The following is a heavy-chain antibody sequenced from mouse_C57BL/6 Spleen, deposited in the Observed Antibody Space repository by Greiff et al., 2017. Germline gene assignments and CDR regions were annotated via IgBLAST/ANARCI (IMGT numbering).Heavy chain of an antibody. Sequence: EVQLVESGGGLVQPGGSMKLSCVASGFTFSNYWMNWVRQSPEKGLEWVAQIRLKSDNYATHYAESVKGRFTISRDDSKSSVYLQMNNLRAEDTGIYYCTGEGRGAYFDYWGQGTTLTVSS. CDR3: TGEGRGAYFDY. D-gene: IGHD3-3*01. J-gene: IGHJ2*01. CDR1: GFTFSNYW. V-gene: IGHV6-3*01. CDR2: IRLKSDNYAT.